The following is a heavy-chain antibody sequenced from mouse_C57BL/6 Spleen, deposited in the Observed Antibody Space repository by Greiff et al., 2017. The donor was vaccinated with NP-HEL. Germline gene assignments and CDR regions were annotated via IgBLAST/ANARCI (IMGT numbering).Heavy chain of an antibody. CDR1: GFTFTDYY. CDR3: ARSYYGNYPAWFAY. D-gene: IGHD2-10*01. J-gene: IGHJ3*01. V-gene: IGHV7-3*01. Sequence: EVKLVESGGGLVQPGGSLSLSCAASGFTFTDYYMSWVRQPPGKALEWLGFIRNKANGYTTEYSASVKGRFTISRDNSQSILYLQMNALRAEDSATYYCARSYYGNYPAWFAYWGQGTLVTVSA. CDR2: IRNKANGYTT.